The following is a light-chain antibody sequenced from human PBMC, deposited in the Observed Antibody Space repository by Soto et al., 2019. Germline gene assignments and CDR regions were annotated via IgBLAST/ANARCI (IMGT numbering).Light chain of an antibody. V-gene: IGLV2-14*01. Sequence: SVLAQPASVSWSPGQSITISCTGTSSDVGGYNYVSWYQQHPGKAPKLMIYAVTDRPSGVSSRFSGSKSGNTASLTISGLQAEDEADYYCSSYAGSNNFVFGTGTKVTVL. CDR1: SSDVGGYNY. CDR3: SSYAGSNNFV. J-gene: IGLJ1*01. CDR2: AVT.